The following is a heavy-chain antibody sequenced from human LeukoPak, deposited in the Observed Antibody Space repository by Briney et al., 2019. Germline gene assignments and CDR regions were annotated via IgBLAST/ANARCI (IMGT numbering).Heavy chain of an antibody. CDR1: RGSISSGSYY. Sequence: SQTLSLTCTVSRGSISSGSYYWSWIRQPAGKGLEWIGRIYTSGSTNYNPSLKSRVTISVDTSKDQFSLKLSSVTAADTAVYYCARDIVVVVAAQYYYYYMDVWGKGTTVTVSS. D-gene: IGHD2-15*01. CDR2: IYTSGST. J-gene: IGHJ6*03. CDR3: ARDIVVVVAAQYYYYYMDV. V-gene: IGHV4-61*02.